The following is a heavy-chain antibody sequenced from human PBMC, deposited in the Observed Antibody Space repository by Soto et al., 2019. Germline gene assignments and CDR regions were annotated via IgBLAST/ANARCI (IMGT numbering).Heavy chain of an antibody. V-gene: IGHV3-30*18. Sequence: GGSLRLSCAASGFTFNSYGMHWVRQAPGKGLEWVAVISYDGSNKYYADSVKGRFTISRDNSKNKLYLQMNSLRAEDTAVHYCAKDSNDFWSGYLGGMDVWGQGTTVTVSS. J-gene: IGHJ6*02. CDR3: AKDSNDFWSGYLGGMDV. CDR2: ISYDGSNK. D-gene: IGHD3-3*01. CDR1: GFTFNSYG.